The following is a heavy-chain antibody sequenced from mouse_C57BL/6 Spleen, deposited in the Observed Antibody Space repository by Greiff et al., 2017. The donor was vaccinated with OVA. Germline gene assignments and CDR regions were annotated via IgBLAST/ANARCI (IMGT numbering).Heavy chain of an antibody. Sequence: QVQLQQPGAELVKPGASVKLSCKASGYTFTSYWMHWVKQRPGRGLEWIGRIDPNSGGTKYNEKFKSKATLTVDKPSSTAYMQLSSLTSEDSAVYCCARGMISGTGDYYAMDYWGQGTSVTVSS. CDR1: GYTFTSYW. CDR2: IDPNSGGT. J-gene: IGHJ4*01. CDR3: ARGMISGTGDYYAMDY. V-gene: IGHV1-72*01. D-gene: IGHD4-1*01.